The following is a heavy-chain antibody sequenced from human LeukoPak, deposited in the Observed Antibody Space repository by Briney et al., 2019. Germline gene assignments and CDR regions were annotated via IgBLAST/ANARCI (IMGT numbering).Heavy chain of an antibody. Sequence: GGSLRLSCAASGFTFSSYWMHWVRQAPGKGLVWVSRINSDGTSTSYADSVKGRFTISRDNAKNTLYLHMNSLRGEDTAVYYCTRDRGPGALDYWGQGILVTVSS. J-gene: IGHJ4*02. D-gene: IGHD4/OR15-4a*01. V-gene: IGHV3-74*01. CDR2: INSDGTST. CDR3: TRDRGPGALDY. CDR1: GFTFSSYW.